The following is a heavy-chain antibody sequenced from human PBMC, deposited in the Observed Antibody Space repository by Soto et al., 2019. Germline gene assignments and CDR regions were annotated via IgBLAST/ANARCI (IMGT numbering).Heavy chain of an antibody. CDR3: AHLTAMANFAY. J-gene: IGHJ4*02. CDR1: GFSLSTSGVG. CDR2: IYWDDDK. D-gene: IGHD5-18*01. Sequence: QITLKESGPTLVKPTQTLTLTCSFSGFSLSTSGVGVGWIRQPPGKALECLALIYWDDDKRYSPSVKSRLTLPKHTSKNQVVRPMTYMDPVDTATYYCAHLTAMANFAYWGKGTLVTVSS. V-gene: IGHV2-5*02.